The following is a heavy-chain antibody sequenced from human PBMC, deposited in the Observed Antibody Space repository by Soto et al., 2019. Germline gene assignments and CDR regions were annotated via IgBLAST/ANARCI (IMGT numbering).Heavy chain of an antibody. D-gene: IGHD2-15*01. CDR2: ISGSGGST. Sequence: PGGSLRLSCAASGFTFSSYAMSWVRQAPGKGLEWVSAISGSGGSTYYADSVKGRFTISRDNSKNTLYLQMNSLRAEDTAVYYCAKDHLLRPYPSLFDYWGQGTLVTVSS. CDR1: GFTFSSYA. CDR3: AKDHLLRPYPSLFDY. J-gene: IGHJ4*02. V-gene: IGHV3-23*01.